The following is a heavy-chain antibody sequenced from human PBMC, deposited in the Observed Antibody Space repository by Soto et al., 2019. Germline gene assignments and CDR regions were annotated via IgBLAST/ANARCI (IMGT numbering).Heavy chain of an antibody. D-gene: IGHD6-19*01. Sequence: VKVSCKASGGTFSNYAISWVRQAPGQGLEWMGGIIPLSGTANYAQKFQGRVTITADDSTSTAYMELRSLRSEDTAIYYCASDYAVADTYYYGMDVWGQGTTVTVSS. CDR2: IIPLSGTA. J-gene: IGHJ6*02. CDR3: ASDYAVADTYYYGMDV. CDR1: GGTFSNYA. V-gene: IGHV1-69*13.